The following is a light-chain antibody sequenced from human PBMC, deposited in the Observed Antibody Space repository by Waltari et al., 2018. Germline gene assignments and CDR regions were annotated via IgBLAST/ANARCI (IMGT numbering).Light chain of an antibody. CDR3: QQSSRTAELT. CDR1: QNISIY. CDR2: GAS. Sequence: DIQMTQSPSPLSESLGDRVPITCRASQNISIYLNWYQQKQGKAPKVMIYGASRMQNRVPSSFSGGGAGTDFTLTIGSLQPDDFAIYFCQQSSRTAELTLGGGTRVEI. V-gene: IGKV1-39*01. J-gene: IGKJ4*01.